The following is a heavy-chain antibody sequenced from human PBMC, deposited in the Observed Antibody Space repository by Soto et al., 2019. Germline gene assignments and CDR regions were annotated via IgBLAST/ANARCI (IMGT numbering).Heavy chain of an antibody. CDR1: GFTFSDYY. D-gene: IGHD6-13*01. J-gene: IGHJ3*02. CDR2: ISSSSSYT. Sequence: GGSPRLSCAASGFTFSDYYMSWIRQAPGKGLEWVSYISSSSSYTNYADSVKGRFTISRDNAKNSLYLQMNSLRAEDTAVYYCARVLAAAGTVAFDIWGQGTMVTVSS. CDR3: ARVLAAAGTVAFDI. V-gene: IGHV3-11*06.